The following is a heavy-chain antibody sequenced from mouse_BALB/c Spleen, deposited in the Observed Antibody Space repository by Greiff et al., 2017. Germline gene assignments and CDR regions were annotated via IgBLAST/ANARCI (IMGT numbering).Heavy chain of an antibody. D-gene: IGHD1-1*01. CDR3: ARPLLRSAWFAY. V-gene: IGHV1-69*01. J-gene: IGHJ3*01. Sequence: VQLQQPGAELVMPGASVKMSCKASGYTFTDYWMHWVKQRPGQGLEWIGAIDTSDSYTSYNQKFKGKATLTVDESSSTAYMQLSSLTSEDSAVYYCARPLLRSAWFAYWGQGTLVTVSA. CDR2: IDTSDSYT. CDR1: GYTFTDYW.